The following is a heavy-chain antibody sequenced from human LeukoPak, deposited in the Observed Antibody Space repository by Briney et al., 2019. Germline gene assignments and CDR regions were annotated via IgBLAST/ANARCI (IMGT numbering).Heavy chain of an antibody. J-gene: IGHJ4*02. Sequence: ASVKVSCKASGYTFTSYYMHWVRQAPGQGLEWMGWINTNTGNPTYAQGFAGRFVFSLDTSVSTAYLQISSLKAEDTAVYYCARDKSDLDYWGQGTLVTVSS. CDR2: INTNTGNP. CDR1: GYTFTSYY. V-gene: IGHV7-4-1*02. CDR3: ARDKSDLDY.